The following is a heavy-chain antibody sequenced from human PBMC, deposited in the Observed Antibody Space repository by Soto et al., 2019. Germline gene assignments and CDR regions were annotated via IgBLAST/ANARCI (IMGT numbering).Heavy chain of an antibody. CDR3: ASDYNAYQRQHVFDI. D-gene: IGHD3-10*01. CDR2: INPSCAST. V-gene: IGHV1-46*02. CDR1: GYSFNSYY. J-gene: IGHJ3*02. Sequence: QVQLVQSGAEVKKPGASVKVACKASGYSFNSYYMHSVRQAPGQGPEWMGVINPSCASTSYAQKFQGRVTMTRDTSTSTVYMELSSLRSEDTALYYCASDYNAYQRQHVFDIWGQGTLVTVSS.